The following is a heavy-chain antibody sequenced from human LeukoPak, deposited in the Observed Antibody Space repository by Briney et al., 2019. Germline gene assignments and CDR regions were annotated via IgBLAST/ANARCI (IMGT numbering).Heavy chain of an antibody. V-gene: IGHV6-1*01. CDR1: GDSVSRDITA. J-gene: IGHJ4*02. D-gene: IGHD1-1*01. CDR3: RGYMKSGFDY. CDR2: TYCNSRWSN. Sequence: SQTLSLTCAISGDSVSRDITAWNWIRQSPSSGLEWLGRTYCNSRWSNDYAVSVESRITINPDTTRNQFSLQLKSVTPEDTAVYCPRGYMKSGFDYWGQGTLVTVSS.